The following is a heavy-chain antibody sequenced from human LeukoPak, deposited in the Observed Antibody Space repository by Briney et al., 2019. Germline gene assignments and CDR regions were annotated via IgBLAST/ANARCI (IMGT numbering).Heavy chain of an antibody. D-gene: IGHD6-13*01. V-gene: IGHV4-34*01. J-gene: IGHJ5*02. Sequence: SQTLSLTCAVYGGSFSGYYWSWIRQPPGKGLEWIGEISHSGSANYNPSLKSQVTISVDTSKNQFSLKLSSVTAADTAVYYCARLPIAAAGTSWFDPWGQGTLVTVSS. CDR1: GGSFSGYY. CDR3: ARLPIAAAGTSWFDP. CDR2: ISHSGSA.